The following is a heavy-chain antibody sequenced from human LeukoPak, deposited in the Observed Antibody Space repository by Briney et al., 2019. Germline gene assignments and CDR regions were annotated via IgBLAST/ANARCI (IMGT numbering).Heavy chain of an antibody. J-gene: IGHJ4*02. D-gene: IGHD6-13*01. CDR2: FDPEDGET. CDR1: GYTLTELS. V-gene: IGHV1-24*01. Sequence: ASVKVSCKVSGYTLTELSMHWVRQAPGEGLEWMGGFDPEDGETIYAQKFQGRVTMTEDTSTDTAYMELSSLRSEDTAVYYCATGGTFGIWYKPPFDYWGQGTLVTVSS. CDR3: ATGGTFGIWYKPPFDY.